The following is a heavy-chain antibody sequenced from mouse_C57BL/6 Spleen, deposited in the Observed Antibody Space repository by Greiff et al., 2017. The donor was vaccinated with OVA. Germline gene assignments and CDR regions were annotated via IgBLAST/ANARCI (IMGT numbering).Heavy chain of an antibody. CDR3: AREGWLLHYAMDY. V-gene: IGHV5-16*01. J-gene: IGHJ4*01. Sequence: EVQLVESEGGLVQPGSSMKLSCTASGFTFSDYYMAWVRQVPEKGLEWVANINYDGSSTYYLDSLKSRFIISRDNAKNILYLQMSSLKSEDTATYYCAREGWLLHYAMDYWGQGTSVTVSS. D-gene: IGHD2-3*01. CDR1: GFTFSDYY. CDR2: INYDGSST.